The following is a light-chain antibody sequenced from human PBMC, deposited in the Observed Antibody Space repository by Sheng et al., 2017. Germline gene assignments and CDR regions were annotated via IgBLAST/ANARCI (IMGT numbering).Light chain of an antibody. CDR2: AAS. J-gene: IGKJ1*01. CDR1: QDISNY. Sequence: IQMTQSPSSLSASVGDGVTITCRPSQDISNYLNWYQHIPGKAPTLLIYAASNLQSGVPSRFSGSGSGTEFTLTIDNLQPEDFATYYCQQSYSPLRTFGQGTEGGNRT. CDR3: QQSYSPLRT. V-gene: IGKV1-39*01.